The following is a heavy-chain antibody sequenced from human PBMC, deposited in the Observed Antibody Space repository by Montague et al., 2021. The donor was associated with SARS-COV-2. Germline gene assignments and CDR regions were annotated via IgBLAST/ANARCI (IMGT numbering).Heavy chain of an antibody. CDR2: IYSGGSST. Sequence: SLRLSCAASGFTFSNYAMSWVRQAPGKGLEWVSLIYSGGSSTYYADPVKGRFTISRDNSKNTLYLQMNSLRAEDTAVYYCAKDPHYDFWSGYYFHYWGQGTLVTVSS. J-gene: IGHJ4*02. CDR1: GFTFSNYA. D-gene: IGHD3-3*01. V-gene: IGHV3-23*03. CDR3: AKDPHYDFWSGYYFHY.